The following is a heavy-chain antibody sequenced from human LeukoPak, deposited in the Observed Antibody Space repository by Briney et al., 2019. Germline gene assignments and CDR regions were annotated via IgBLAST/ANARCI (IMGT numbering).Heavy chain of an antibody. CDR3: ASQYCSGGSCDYDY. D-gene: IGHD2-15*01. CDR2: IYPGDSDT. J-gene: IGHJ4*02. CDR1: GYSFAKFW. Sequence: GESLKISCKASGYSFAKFWIGWVRQMPGKGLEWMGIIYPGDSDTRYSPSFQGQVTISADKSISTAYLQWSSLKASDTAMYYCASQYCSGGSCDYDYWGQGTLVTVSS. V-gene: IGHV5-51*01.